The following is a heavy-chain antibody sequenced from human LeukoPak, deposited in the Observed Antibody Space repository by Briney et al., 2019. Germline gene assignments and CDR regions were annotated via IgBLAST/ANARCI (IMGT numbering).Heavy chain of an antibody. CDR1: GGSISSYY. Sequence: SETLSLTCTVSGGSISSYYWSWIRQPPGKGLEWIGYIYYSGSTNYNPSLKSRVTISVDTSKNQFSLKLSSVTAADTAVYYCARHRGDTAMVPYDIWGQGTMVTVSS. D-gene: IGHD5-18*01. CDR3: ARHRGDTAMVPYDI. V-gene: IGHV4-59*08. CDR2: IYYSGST. J-gene: IGHJ3*02.